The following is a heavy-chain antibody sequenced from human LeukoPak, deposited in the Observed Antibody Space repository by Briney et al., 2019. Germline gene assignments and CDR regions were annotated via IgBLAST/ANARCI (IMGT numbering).Heavy chain of an antibody. CDR3: AELGITMIGGV. D-gene: IGHD3-10*02. J-gene: IGHJ6*04. Sequence: GGSLRLSCAASGFTFSNYNMNWVRQAPGKGLEWVSSISSSSSYIYYADSVKGRFTISRGNAKSSLSPQMNSLRAEDTAVYYCAELGITMIGGVWGKGTTVTISS. V-gene: IGHV3-21*01. CDR2: ISSSSSYI. CDR1: GFTFSNYN.